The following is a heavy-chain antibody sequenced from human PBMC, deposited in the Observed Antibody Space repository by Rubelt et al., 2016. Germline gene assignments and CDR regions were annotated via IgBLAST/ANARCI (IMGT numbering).Heavy chain of an antibody. CDR3: ARPRSFDLPNYYYNMDV. V-gene: IGHV1-2*02. J-gene: IGHJ6*02. Sequence: QVQLVQSGAEVKKPGASVKVSCKASGYTFTSYYMHWVRQAPGQGLEWMGWINPNSGGTNYAQKFQGRVTMTRDTSIITAYMELRSLRSDDTAVYYCARPRSFDLPNYYYNMDVWGQGTTVTVSS. CDR1: GYTFTSYY. CDR2: INPNSGGT. D-gene: IGHD3-9*01.